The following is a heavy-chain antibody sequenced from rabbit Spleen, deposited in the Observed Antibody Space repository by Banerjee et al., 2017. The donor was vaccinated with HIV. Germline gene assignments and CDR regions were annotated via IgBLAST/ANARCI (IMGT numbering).Heavy chain of an antibody. CDR1: GVSFSSNYY. CDR2: IDSGSSGFT. D-gene: IGHD8-1*01. CDR3: ARDSGSSFSSYGMDL. Sequence: QSLEESGGGLVQPGASLTLTCTASGVSFSSNYYMCWVRQAPGKGLEWIACIDSGSSGFTYFASWAKGRFTISKTSSTTVTMQMTSLTAADTTTYFCARDSGSSFSSYGMDLWGQGTLVTVS. V-gene: IGHV1S40*01. J-gene: IGHJ6*01.